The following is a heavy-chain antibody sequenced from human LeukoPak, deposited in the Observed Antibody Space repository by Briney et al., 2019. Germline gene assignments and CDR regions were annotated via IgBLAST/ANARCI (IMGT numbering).Heavy chain of an antibody. J-gene: IGHJ5*02. V-gene: IGHV1-8*01. Sequence: ASVKVSRKASGYTFTSYDINWVHQATGQGLEWMGWMNPNSGNTGYAQKFQGRVTMTRNTSISTAYMELSSLRSEDTAVYYCAIAPRTYIAAEGFDPWGQGTLVTVSS. CDR1: GYTFTSYD. D-gene: IGHD6-13*01. CDR3: AIAPRTYIAAEGFDP. CDR2: MNPNSGNT.